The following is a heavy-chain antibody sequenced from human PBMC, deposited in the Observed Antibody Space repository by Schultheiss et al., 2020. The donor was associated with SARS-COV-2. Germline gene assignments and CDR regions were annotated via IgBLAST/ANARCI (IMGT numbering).Heavy chain of an antibody. CDR1: GFSFSSYW. V-gene: IGHV3-7*01. J-gene: IGHJ4*02. Sequence: GESLKISCAASGFSFSSYWMTWVRQAPGKGLEWVANIKHDGSEKNYVDSVKGRFAISRDNARNSLYLQMNSLRAEDTAVYYCARGYSYVIYWGQGTLVTVSS. D-gene: IGHD5-18*01. CDR3: ARGYSYVIY. CDR2: IKHDGSEK.